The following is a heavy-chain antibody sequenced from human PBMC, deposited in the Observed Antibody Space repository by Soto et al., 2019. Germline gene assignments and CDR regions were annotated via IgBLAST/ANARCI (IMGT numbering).Heavy chain of an antibody. Sequence: ASVKVSCKASGFTFTSSAMQWVRQARGQRLEWIGWIVVGSGNTNYAQKFQERVTITRDMSTSTAYMELSSLRSEDTAVYYCAADLYSQEQAWSAFDIWGQGTMVTVSS. V-gene: IGHV1-58*02. CDR1: GFTFTSSA. CDR3: AADLYSQEQAWSAFDI. CDR2: IVVGSGNT. J-gene: IGHJ3*02. D-gene: IGHD2-15*01.